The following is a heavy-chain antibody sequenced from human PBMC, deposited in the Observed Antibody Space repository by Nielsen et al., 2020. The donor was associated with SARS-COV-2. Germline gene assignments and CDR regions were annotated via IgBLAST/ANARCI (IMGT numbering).Heavy chain of an antibody. CDR3: ARDLPSLIAVAGMVNY. CDR1: GFTFSDYY. V-gene: IGHV3-11*04. D-gene: IGHD6-19*01. CDR2: ISSSGSTI. J-gene: IGHJ4*02. Sequence: GESLKISCAASGFTFSDYYMSWIRQAPGKGLEWVSYISSSGSTIYYADSVKGRFTISRDNAKNSLYLQMNSLRAEDTAVYYCARDLPSLIAVAGMVNYWGQGTLVTVSS.